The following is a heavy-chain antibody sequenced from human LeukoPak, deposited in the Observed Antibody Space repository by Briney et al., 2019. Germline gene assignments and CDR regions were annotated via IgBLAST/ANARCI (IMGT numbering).Heavy chain of an antibody. V-gene: IGHV4-59*01. CDR2: IYYSGST. J-gene: IGHJ4*02. Sequence: PSETLSLTCTVSGGSISSYYWSWIRQPPGKGLEWIGYIYYSGSTNYNPSLKSRVTISVDTSKNQFSLKLSSVTAADTAVYCCAKRSYGSGSHDYWGQGTLVTVSS. CDR3: AKRSYGSGSHDY. CDR1: GGSISSYY. D-gene: IGHD3-10*01.